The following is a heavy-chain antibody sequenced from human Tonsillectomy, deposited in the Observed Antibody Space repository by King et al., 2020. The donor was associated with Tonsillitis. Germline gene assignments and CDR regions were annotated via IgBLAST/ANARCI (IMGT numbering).Heavy chain of an antibody. CDR3: ARRGVSSAWAFDY. D-gene: IGHD6-19*01. V-gene: IGHV3-7*03. CDR1: GFTFINYW. Sequence: VQLVESGGGLVQPGGSLRLSCAGSGFTFINYWMGWVRQAPGKGLEWVADIKEDGTEKYYVDSVKGRFPTSRDNAQNSLYLQMDSLRVDDTAVYYCARRGVSSAWAFDYWGQGTLVIVSS. CDR2: IKEDGTEK. J-gene: IGHJ4*02.